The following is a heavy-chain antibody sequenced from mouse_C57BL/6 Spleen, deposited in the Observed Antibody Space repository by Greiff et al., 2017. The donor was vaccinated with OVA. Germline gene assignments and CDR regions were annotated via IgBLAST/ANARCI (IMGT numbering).Heavy chain of an antibody. V-gene: IGHV1-18*01. J-gene: IGHJ4*01. CDR2: INPNNGGT. D-gene: IGHD1-1*01. CDR1: GYTFTDYN. Sequence: EVKLQESGPELVKPGASVKIPCKASGYTFTDYNMDWVKQSHGKSLEWIGDINPNNGGTIYNQKFKGKATLTVDKSSSTAYMELRSLTSEDTAVYYSARTTTVVAHYAMDYWGQGTSVTVSS. CDR3: ARTTTVVAHYAMDY.